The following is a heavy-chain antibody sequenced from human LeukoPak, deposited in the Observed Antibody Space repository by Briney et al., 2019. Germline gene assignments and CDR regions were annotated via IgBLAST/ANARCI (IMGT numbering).Heavy chain of an antibody. Sequence: GGSLRLSCAASGFTFSSYSMNWVRQAPGKGLEWVSYISSSSSTIYYADSVKGRFTISRDNAKNSLYLQMNSLRAEDTAVYYCARDAPLWFGEFLYAFDIWGQGTMVTVSS. CDR3: ARDAPLWFGEFLYAFDI. CDR2: ISSSSSTI. J-gene: IGHJ3*02. D-gene: IGHD3-10*01. CDR1: GFTFSSYS. V-gene: IGHV3-48*01.